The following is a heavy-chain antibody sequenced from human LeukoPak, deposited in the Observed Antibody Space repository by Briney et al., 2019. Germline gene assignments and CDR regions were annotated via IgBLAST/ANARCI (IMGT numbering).Heavy chain of an antibody. D-gene: IGHD2-2*01. CDR2: INPKSGDT. CDR1: GYTFTGYY. V-gene: IGHV1-2*02. CDR3: ARGGEVCSSSSCYRGHDY. Sequence: ASVKVSCKASGYTFTGYYMHWVRQAPGQGLEWMGWINPKSGDTTYEQKFQGRVTMTRDTSTSTAYMELSRLRSDDTAVYYCARGGEVCSSSSCYRGHDYWGQGTLVTVSS. J-gene: IGHJ4*02.